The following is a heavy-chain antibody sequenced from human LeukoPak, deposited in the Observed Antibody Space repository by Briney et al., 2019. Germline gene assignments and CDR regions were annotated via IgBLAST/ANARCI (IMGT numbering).Heavy chain of an antibody. Sequence: GGSLRLSCAASGFTFSNAWMTWVRQAPGKGLEWVGHIKKKDDGGATDYAAPVKGRFTISRDDSKDTLYLQLNSLKTEDTAVCYCTTVQQWLAQALGYWGQGTLVTVSS. V-gene: IGHV3-15*01. CDR2: IKKKDDGGAT. D-gene: IGHD6-19*01. CDR3: TTVQQWLAQALGY. J-gene: IGHJ4*02. CDR1: GFTFSNAW.